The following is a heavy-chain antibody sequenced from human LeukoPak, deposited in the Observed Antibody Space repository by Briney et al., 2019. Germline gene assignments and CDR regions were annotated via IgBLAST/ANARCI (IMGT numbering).Heavy chain of an antibody. V-gene: IGHV3-48*01. J-gene: IGHJ1*01. D-gene: IGHD2-15*01. CDR2: ISSSSSTI. Sequence: GGSLRLSCAASGFTFSSYSMNWVRQAPGKGLEWVSYISSSSSTIYYADSVKGRFTISRDNAKNSLYLQMNSLRAEDTAVCYCARDAFYCSGGSCKPEYFQHWGQGTLVTVSS. CDR3: ARDAFYCSGGSCKPEYFQH. CDR1: GFTFSSYS.